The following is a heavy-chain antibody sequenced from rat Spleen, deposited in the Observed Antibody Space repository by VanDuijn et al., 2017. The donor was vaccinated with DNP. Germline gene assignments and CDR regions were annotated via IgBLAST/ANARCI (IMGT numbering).Heavy chain of an antibody. CDR3: ARVQLGYYALDA. V-gene: IGHV5-7*01. CDR2: IHSDGSST. D-gene: IGHD5-1*01. CDR1: GFTFSDYN. Sequence: EVQLVESGGGLVQPGRSLKLSCAASGFTFSDYNMAWVRQAPKRGLEWVTTIHSDGSSTYYRDSVRGRFTISRDNAKSTLYLQMDSLRSEETATYYCARVQLGYYALDAWGQGTSVTVSS. J-gene: IGHJ4*01.